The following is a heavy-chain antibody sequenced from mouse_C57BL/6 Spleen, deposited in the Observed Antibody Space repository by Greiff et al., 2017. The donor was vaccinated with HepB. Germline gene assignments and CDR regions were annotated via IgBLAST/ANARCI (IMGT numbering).Heavy chain of an antibody. CDR3: ARSTLYYFDY. J-gene: IGHJ2*01. V-gene: IGHV1-22*01. Sequence: VQLKESGPELVKPGASVKMSCKASGYTFTDYNMHWVKQSHGKSLEWIGYINPNNGGTSYNQKFKGKATLTVNKSSSTAYMELRSLTSEDSAVYYCARSTLYYFDYWGQGTTLTVSS. CDR1: GYTFTDYN. CDR2: INPNNGGT.